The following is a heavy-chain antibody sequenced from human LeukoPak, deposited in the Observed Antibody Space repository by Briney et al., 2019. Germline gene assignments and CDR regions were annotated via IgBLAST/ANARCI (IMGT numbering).Heavy chain of an antibody. CDR3: ARGYCTGGSCSKYDY. Sequence: GGSLRLSCTASGFTFRNFFMTWIRQAPGKGLGWISYIGSSGNTIYYADSVKGRFTISRDNAKNSLYLQMSSLRAEDTAVYYCARGYCTGGSCSKYDYWGQGTLVTVSS. V-gene: IGHV3-11*04. J-gene: IGHJ4*02. D-gene: IGHD2-15*01. CDR2: IGSSGNTI. CDR1: GFTFRNFF.